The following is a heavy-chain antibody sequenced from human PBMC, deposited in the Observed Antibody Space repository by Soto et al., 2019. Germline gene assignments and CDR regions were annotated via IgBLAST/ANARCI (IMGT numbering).Heavy chain of an antibody. J-gene: IGHJ3*02. D-gene: IGHD3-22*01. V-gene: IGHV3-23*01. CDR1: GFTFSSYA. Sequence: VQLLESGGGLVQPGGSLRLSCAASGFTFSSYAMSWVRQAPGKGLEWVSAISGSGGSTYYADSVKGRFTISRDNSKNTLYLPMNSPRAEDTAVYYWAKDSPFTMIVAPEYDAFDIWGQGTMVTVSS. CDR3: AKDSPFTMIVAPEYDAFDI. CDR2: ISGSGGST.